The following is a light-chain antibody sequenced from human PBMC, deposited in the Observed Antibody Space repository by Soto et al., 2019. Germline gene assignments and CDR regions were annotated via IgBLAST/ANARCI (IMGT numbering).Light chain of an antibody. Sequence: QSVLTQPASVSGSPGQSITISCTGTSGDIGSYNRVSWYQQHPGKAPKLLIFEVSYRPSGVSSRFSGSKSGNTASLTISGLQAEDEADYYCNSYTRFSTYVFGTGTKVTVL. J-gene: IGLJ1*01. V-gene: IGLV2-14*01. CDR3: NSYTRFSTYV. CDR2: EVS. CDR1: SGDIGSYNR.